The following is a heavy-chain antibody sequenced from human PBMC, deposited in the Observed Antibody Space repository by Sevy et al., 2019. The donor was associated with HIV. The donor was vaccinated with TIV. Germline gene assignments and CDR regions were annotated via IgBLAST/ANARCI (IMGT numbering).Heavy chain of an antibody. CDR2: IRSKAYGGTT. J-gene: IGHJ4*02. V-gene: IGHV3-49*03. CDR3: TRALLSDYVWGSYRWNFDY. Sequence: GGSLRLSCTASGFTFGDYAMSWFRQAPGKGLVWVGFIRSKAYGGTTEYAASVKGRFTISRDDSKSIAYLQMNSLKTEDTAVYYCTRALLSDYVWGSYRWNFDYWGQGTLVTVSS. D-gene: IGHD3-16*02. CDR1: GFTFGDYA.